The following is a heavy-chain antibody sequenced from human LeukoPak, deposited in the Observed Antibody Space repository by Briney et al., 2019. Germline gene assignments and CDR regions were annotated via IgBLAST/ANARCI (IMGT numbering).Heavy chain of an antibody. CDR2: IYSDGST. J-gene: IGHJ4*02. CDR3: AGAGAAAGPFDY. D-gene: IGHD6-13*01. CDR1: GFTVSSNY. V-gene: IGHV3-66*01. Sequence: GGSLRLSCAGSGFTVSSNYMSWVRQAPGKGLEWVSVIYSDGSTYYADSVKGRFIISRDNSKHTLYLQMNSLRAEDTAVYYCAGAGAAAGPFDYWGQGTLVTVSS.